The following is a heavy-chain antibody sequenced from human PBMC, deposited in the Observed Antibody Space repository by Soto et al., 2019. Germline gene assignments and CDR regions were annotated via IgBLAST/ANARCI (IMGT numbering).Heavy chain of an antibody. Sequence: QVQLVQSGAEVKKPGSSVKVSCKASGGTFSSYTISWVRQAPGQGLEWMGRIIPILGIATYAQKFQGRVTSTADKSTSTAYMELSSLRSEDTAVYYCATLGDFDGFLDYWGQGTLVTVSS. CDR2: IIPILGIA. CDR3: ATLGDFDGFLDY. D-gene: IGHD4-17*01. J-gene: IGHJ4*02. CDR1: GGTFSSYT. V-gene: IGHV1-69*02.